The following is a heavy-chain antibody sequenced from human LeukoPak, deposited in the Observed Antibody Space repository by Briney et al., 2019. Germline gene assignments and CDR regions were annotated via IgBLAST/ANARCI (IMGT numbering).Heavy chain of an antibody. V-gene: IGHV3-11*04. Sequence: GGSLRLSCAASGFTFSDYYMSWIRQAPGKGLEWVSYISSSGSTIYYADSVKGRFTISRDNAKNSLYLQMNSLRAEDTAVYYCARDREQQLELERWFDPWGQGTLVTVSS. J-gene: IGHJ5*02. CDR3: ARDREQQLELERWFDP. CDR2: ISSSGSTI. D-gene: IGHD6-13*01. CDR1: GFTFSDYY.